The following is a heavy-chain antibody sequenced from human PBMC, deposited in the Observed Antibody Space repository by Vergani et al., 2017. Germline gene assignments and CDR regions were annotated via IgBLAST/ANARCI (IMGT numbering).Heavy chain of an antibody. CDR2: IFHTGRA. V-gene: IGHV4-30-2*06. Sequence: QLRESGSGLVKPSQTLSLTCAVSGASIGYGGHSWSWIRQSPGKGLEWIVYIFHTGRAYYIPSLQRRLSISVDRSKNLFTLQLFATTAADTAVYYCARCFRDEGMIYGGTVENWFDPWGQGTLVTVSS. CDR1: GASIGYGGHS. D-gene: IGHD3-22*01. J-gene: IGHJ5*02. CDR3: ARCFRDEGMIYGGTVENWFDP.